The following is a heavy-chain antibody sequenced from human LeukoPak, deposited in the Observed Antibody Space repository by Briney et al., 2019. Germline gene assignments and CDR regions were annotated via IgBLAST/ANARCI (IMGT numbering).Heavy chain of an antibody. V-gene: IGHV3-23*01. J-gene: IGHJ5*02. Sequence: GGSLRLSCAASGFTFSSYAMSWVRQAPGKGLEWVSAISGSGGSTYYADSVKGRFTISGDNSKNTLYLQMNSLRAEDAAVYYCAKDSLGSSSKNWFDPWGQGTLVTVSS. CDR3: AKDSLGSSSKNWFDP. D-gene: IGHD6-13*01. CDR2: ISGSGGST. CDR1: GFTFSSYA.